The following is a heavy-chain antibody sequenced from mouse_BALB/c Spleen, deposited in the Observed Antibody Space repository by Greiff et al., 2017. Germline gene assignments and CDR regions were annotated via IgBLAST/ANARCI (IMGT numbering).Heavy chain of an antibody. CDR1: GYSITSDYA. CDR2: ISYSGST. V-gene: IGHV3-2*02. Sequence: DVQLQESGPGLVKPSQSLSLTCTVTGYSITSDYAWNWIRQFPGNKLEWMGYISYSGSTSYNPSLKSRISITRDTSKNQFFLQLNSVTTEDTATYYCARYYGSSYGYWGQGTTLTVSS. CDR3: ARYYGSSYGY. D-gene: IGHD1-1*01. J-gene: IGHJ2*01.